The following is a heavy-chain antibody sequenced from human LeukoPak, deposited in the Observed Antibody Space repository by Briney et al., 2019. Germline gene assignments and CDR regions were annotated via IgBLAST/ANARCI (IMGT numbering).Heavy chain of an antibody. V-gene: IGHV4-4*07. D-gene: IGHD6-13*01. CDR3: ASSRGGIAAPYYFDY. CDR1: GGSISSYY. J-gene: IGHJ4*02. CDR2: IYTSGST. Sequence: PSETLSLTCTVSGGSISSYYWSWIRQPAGKGLEWIGRIYTSGSTNYNPSLKSRVTMSVDTSKNQFSLKLSSVTAADTAVYYCASSRGGIAAPYYFDYWGQGTLVTVSS.